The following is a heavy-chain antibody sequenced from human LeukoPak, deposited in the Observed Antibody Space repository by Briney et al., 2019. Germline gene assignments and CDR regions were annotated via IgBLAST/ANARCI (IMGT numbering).Heavy chain of an antibody. D-gene: IGHD6-13*01. CDR2: IYYSGST. Sequence: SETLSLTCTVSGGSISSYYWSWIRQPPGKGLEWIGYIYYSGSTNYNPSLKSRVTISVDTSKNQSSLKLSSVTAADTAVYYCARAGTTGVDFDYWGQGTLVTVSS. V-gene: IGHV4-59*01. CDR1: GGSISSYY. J-gene: IGHJ4*02. CDR3: ARAGTTGVDFDY.